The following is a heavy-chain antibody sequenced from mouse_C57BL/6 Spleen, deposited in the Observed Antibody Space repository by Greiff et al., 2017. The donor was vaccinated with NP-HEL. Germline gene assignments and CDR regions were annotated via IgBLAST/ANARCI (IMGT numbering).Heavy chain of an antibody. V-gene: IGHV1-82*01. Sequence: VKLMESGPELVKPGASVKISCKASGYAFSSSWMNWVKQRPGKGLEWIGRIYPGDGDTNYNGKFKGKATLTADKSSSTAYMQLSSLTSEDSAVYFGARRRGTTAGFAYWGQGTLVTVSA. D-gene: IGHD1-2*01. CDR1: GYAFSSSW. CDR2: IYPGDGDT. J-gene: IGHJ3*01. CDR3: ARRRGTTAGFAY.